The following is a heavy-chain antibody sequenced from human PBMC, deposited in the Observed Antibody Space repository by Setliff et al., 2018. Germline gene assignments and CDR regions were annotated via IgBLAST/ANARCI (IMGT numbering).Heavy chain of an antibody. J-gene: IGHJ3*02. CDR2: ISSNSHYK. CDR3: AKGGDWDDQHYAFDI. D-gene: IGHD1-1*01. Sequence: GGSLRLSCAASGFTFNSYSMNWVRQAPGKGLEWVSFISSNSHYKYYADSLEGRFTISRDNTKKSVYLQINDLRAEDTALYFCAKGGDWDDQHYAFDIWGQGTMVTVSS. CDR1: GFTFNSYS. V-gene: IGHV3-21*04.